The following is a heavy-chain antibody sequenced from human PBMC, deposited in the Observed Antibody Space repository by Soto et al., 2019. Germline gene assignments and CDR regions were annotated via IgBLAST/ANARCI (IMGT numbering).Heavy chain of an antibody. CDR3: TRDSWIGDYIPFYYYYYGMDV. J-gene: IGHJ6*02. V-gene: IGHV3-49*04. D-gene: IGHD4-17*01. CDR1: GFTFGDYA. Sequence: GGSLRLSCTASGFTFGDYAMSWVRQAPGKGLEWVGFIRSKAYGGTTEYAASVKGRFTISRDDSKSIAYLQMNSLKTEDTAVYYCTRDSWIGDYIPFYYYYYGMDVWGQGTTVTVSS. CDR2: IRSKAYGGTT.